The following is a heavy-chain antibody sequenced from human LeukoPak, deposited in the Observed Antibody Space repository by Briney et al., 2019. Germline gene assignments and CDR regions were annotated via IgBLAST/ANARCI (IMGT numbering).Heavy chain of an antibody. J-gene: IGHJ5*02. V-gene: IGHV1-18*01. CDR1: GYTFTSYG. CDR2: ISAYNGNT. Sequence: GASVKVSCKASGYTFTSYGISWVRQAPGQGLEWMGWISAYNGNTNYAQKLQGRVTMTTDTSTSTAYMELRSLRSDDTAVHYCARVPRTTTPPVLWFDPWGQGTLVTVSS. CDR3: ARVPRTTTPPVLWFDP. D-gene: IGHD2-15*01.